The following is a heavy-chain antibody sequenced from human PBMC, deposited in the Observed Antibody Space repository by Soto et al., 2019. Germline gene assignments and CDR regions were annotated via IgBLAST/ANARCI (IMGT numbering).Heavy chain of an antibody. CDR2: ISGSGGSP. Sequence: GGSLRLSCAASGFSFSTYTMIWVRRAPGKGLEWVSAISGSGGSPSYADSVQGRFTISRDNPKKTLYLQMNSLRAEDTAVYYCAKARCTTSNCYVPDYWGQGTLVTVSS. J-gene: IGHJ4*02. CDR1: GFSFSTYT. D-gene: IGHD2-8*01. V-gene: IGHV3-23*01. CDR3: AKARCTTSNCYVPDY.